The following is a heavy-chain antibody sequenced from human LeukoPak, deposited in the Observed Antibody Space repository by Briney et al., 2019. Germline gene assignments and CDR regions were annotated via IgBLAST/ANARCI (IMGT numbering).Heavy chain of an antibody. Sequence: GGSLRLSCAASGFTFSSYEMNWVRQAPGKGLEWVSYISDSGSTIYYSDSVKGRFTISRDNAKNSLYLQMNSLRAEDTAVYYCAKDPSDLGGSGSNNYFDCWGQGTLVTVSS. CDR2: ISDSGSTI. D-gene: IGHD3-10*01. CDR1: GFTFSSYE. CDR3: AKDPSDLGGSGSNNYFDC. V-gene: IGHV3-48*03. J-gene: IGHJ4*02.